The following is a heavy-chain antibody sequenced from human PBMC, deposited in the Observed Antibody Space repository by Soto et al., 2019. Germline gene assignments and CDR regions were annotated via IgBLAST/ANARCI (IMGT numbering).Heavy chain of an antibody. J-gene: IGHJ5*02. V-gene: IGHV5-51*01. D-gene: IGHD2-2*01. Sequence: PGESLKISCTGIGYAFTSYWIAWVRQMPGKGLGWVGIIYPGDSDTRYSPSFQGQVTISVDNSITTAYLQWSSLKASDTAMYYCARGYCTTTICDPWFDPWGQGTLVTVSS. CDR1: GYAFTSYW. CDR3: ARGYCTTTICDPWFDP. CDR2: IYPGDSDT.